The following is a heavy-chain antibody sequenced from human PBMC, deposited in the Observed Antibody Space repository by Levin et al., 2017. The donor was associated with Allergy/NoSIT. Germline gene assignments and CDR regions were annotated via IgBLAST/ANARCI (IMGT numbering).Heavy chain of an antibody. J-gene: IGHJ6*02. Sequence: GGSLRLSCAASGFTFDDYGMSWVRQAPGKGLEWVSAINWNGGITGYADSVKGRFTISRDNAKNSLYLQMNSQRVEDTALYYCARDRWVGSSRSGYGMDVWGQGTTVTVSS. CDR1: GFTFDDYG. V-gene: IGHV3-20*04. CDR3: ARDRWVGSSRSGYGMDV. D-gene: IGHD3-22*01. CDR2: INWNGGIT.